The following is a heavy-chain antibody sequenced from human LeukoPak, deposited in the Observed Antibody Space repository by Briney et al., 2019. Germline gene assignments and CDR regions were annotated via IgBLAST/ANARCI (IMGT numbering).Heavy chain of an antibody. D-gene: IGHD4-17*01. CDR2: IYHSGST. V-gene: IGHV4-59*08. CDR3: ARGDYEV. Sequence: SETLSLTCTVSGGSISSYYWSWIRQPPGKGLEWIGSIYHSGSTYYNPSLKSRVTISVDTSKNQFSLKLSSVTAADTAVYYCARGDYEVGGQGTLVTVSS. CDR1: GGSISSYY. J-gene: IGHJ4*02.